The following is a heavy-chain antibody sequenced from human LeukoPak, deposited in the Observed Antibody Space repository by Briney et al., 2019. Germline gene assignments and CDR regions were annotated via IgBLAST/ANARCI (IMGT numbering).Heavy chain of an antibody. Sequence: GGSLRLSCAASGFTFRTYWMSWIRQAPGKEPKWVADINQDGSEEYYLQSVRGRFTVSRDNAQNAVFLQMTSLRADDTAVYYCARWKMELQRNAFDFWGQGTVVTVSS. CDR3: ARWKMELQRNAFDF. J-gene: IGHJ3*01. CDR1: GFTFRTYW. CDR2: INQDGSEE. V-gene: IGHV3-7*01. D-gene: IGHD1-26*01.